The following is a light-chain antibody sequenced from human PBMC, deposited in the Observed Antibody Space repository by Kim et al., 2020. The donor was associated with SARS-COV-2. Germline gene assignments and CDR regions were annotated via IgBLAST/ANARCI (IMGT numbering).Light chain of an antibody. CDR3: SSYTSSSTPVV. CDR1: SSDVGGYNY. V-gene: IGLV2-14*01. J-gene: IGLJ1*01. CDR2: DVS. Sequence: QSALTQPASVSGSPGQSITISCTGTSSDVGGYNYVSWYQQHPGKAPKLMIYDVSKRPSGVSNRFSGSKSGNTASLTISGLQAEDEADYYCSSYTSSSTPVVVGTGTKVTVL.